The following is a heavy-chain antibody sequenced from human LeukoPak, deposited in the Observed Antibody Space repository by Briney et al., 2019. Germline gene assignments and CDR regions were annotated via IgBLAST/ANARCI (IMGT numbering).Heavy chain of an antibody. CDR3: ARGIYCTNGVCYVFDY. Sequence: PSETLSLTCSVSGGSISSYYWSWIRQPAGKGREWIGRIYTTGNTDYNPSLKSRVTMSVDTSKNQFSLNLSSVTAADTAVYYCARGIYCTNGVCYVFDYWGQGTLVTVSS. J-gene: IGHJ4*02. CDR2: IYTTGNT. CDR1: GGSISSYY. V-gene: IGHV4-4*07. D-gene: IGHD2-8*01.